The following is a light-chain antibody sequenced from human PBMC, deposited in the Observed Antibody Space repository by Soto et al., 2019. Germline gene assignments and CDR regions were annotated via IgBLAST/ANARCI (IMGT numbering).Light chain of an antibody. CDR1: QSVSSY. J-gene: IGKJ2*01. CDR2: DAS. V-gene: IGKV3-11*01. CDR3: QQRFNWPRFT. Sequence: EIVLTQSPATLSLSPGETATLSCRASQSVSSYLAWYQQKPGQAPRILIYDASNRATGIPARFSGGGSGTDFTLTISSLEPEDFAVYYCQQRFNWPRFTFGQGTKLEIK.